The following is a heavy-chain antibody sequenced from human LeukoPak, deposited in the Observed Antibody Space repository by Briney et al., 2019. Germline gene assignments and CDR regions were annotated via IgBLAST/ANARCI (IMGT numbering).Heavy chain of an antibody. Sequence: ASVKVSCKASGYTFTSYDINWVRQATGQGFEWMGWMNPNSGNTGYAQKFQGRVTITRNTSISTAYMELSSLRSEDTAVYYCARVKSGTMRVDYWGQGTLVTVSS. D-gene: IGHD1-7*01. CDR2: MNPNSGNT. V-gene: IGHV1-8*03. J-gene: IGHJ4*02. CDR3: ARVKSGTMRVDY. CDR1: GYTFTSYD.